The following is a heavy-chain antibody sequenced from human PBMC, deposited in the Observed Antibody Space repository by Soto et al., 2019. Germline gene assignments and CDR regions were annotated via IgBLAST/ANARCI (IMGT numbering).Heavy chain of an antibody. CDR1: GGSIRSGDYY. CDR3: ARVPHYYDSSGHFRDC. D-gene: IGHD3-22*01. J-gene: IGHJ4*02. V-gene: IGHV4-30-4*01. Sequence: PSETLSLTCTVSGGSIRSGDYYWSWIRQPPGKGLEWIGYIYYTGSTYYNPSLKSRVSISVDTSKNQFSLKLSSVTAADTAVYYCARVPHYYDSSGHFRDCWGPGSLVTVSS. CDR2: IYYTGST.